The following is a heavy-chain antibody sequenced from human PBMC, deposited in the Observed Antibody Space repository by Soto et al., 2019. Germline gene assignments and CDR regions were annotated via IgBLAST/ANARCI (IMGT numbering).Heavy chain of an antibody. V-gene: IGHV3-7*04. CDR1: GFTFSSYW. Sequence: EVQLVESGGGLVQPGGSLRLSCAASGFTFSSYWMSWVRQAPGKGLEWVANIKQDGSEKYYVDSVKGRFTISRDNAKNSLYLQMISLRAEETAVYYCARDKRYSSGWYSSNWGQGTLVTVSS. CDR3: ARDKRYSSGWYSSN. J-gene: IGHJ4*02. D-gene: IGHD6-19*01. CDR2: IKQDGSEK.